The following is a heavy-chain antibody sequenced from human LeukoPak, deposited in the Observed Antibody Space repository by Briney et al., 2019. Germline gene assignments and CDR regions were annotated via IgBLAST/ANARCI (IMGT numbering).Heavy chain of an antibody. V-gene: IGHV3-30-3*01. CDR1: GFTFSSYA. D-gene: IGHD1-26*01. CDR2: ISYDGSNK. J-gene: IGHJ4*02. Sequence: GGSLRLSCAASGFTFSSYAMHWFGKPQGKGLGGVAVISYDGSNKYYADSVKGRFTISRDNSKNTLYLQMNSLRAEDTAVYYCARDPTGSYHFDYWGQGTLVTVSS. CDR3: ARDPTGSYHFDY.